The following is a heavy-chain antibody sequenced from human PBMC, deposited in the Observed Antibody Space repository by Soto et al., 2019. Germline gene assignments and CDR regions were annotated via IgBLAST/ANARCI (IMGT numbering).Heavy chain of an antibody. J-gene: IGHJ4*02. Sequence: QVQLVQSGAEVKKPGASVKVSCKASGYTFTSYGISWVRQAPGQGLEWMGWISAYNGNTNYAQKLQGRVTMTTDTATSTAYMELRSLRSNDTAVYYCARERSHPSSIAAAGFDFDYWGQGTLVTVSS. V-gene: IGHV1-18*01. D-gene: IGHD6-13*01. CDR2: ISAYNGNT. CDR3: ARERSHPSSIAAAGFDFDY. CDR1: GYTFTSYG.